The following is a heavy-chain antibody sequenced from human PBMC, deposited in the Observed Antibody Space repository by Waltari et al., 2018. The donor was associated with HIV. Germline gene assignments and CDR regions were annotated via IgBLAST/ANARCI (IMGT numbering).Heavy chain of an antibody. CDR3: ARDGSSYYGLDY. CDR2: ISSSGSTI. V-gene: IGHV3-48*03. D-gene: IGHD1-26*01. J-gene: IGHJ4*02. Sequence: EVQVVESGGGLVKPGGSLRLSCAASGFTFSTYEMNWFRQAPGKGLEWVSYISSSGSTIYYADSVKGRFTISRDNAKNSLYLQMNSLRAEDTAVYFCARDGSSYYGLDYWGRGTLVTVSS. CDR1: GFTFSTYE.